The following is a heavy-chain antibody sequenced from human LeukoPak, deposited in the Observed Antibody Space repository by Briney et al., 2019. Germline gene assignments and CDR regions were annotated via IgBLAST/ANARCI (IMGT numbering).Heavy chain of an antibody. CDR3: TTSPLYYYGSGAPYY. D-gene: IGHD3-10*01. CDR1: GFTFSNAW. Sequence: GGSLRLSCAASGFTFSNAWMSWVRQAPGKGLEWVGRIKSKTDGGAPDYAAPVKGRFTISRDDSKNTLYLQMNSLKTEDTAVYYCTTSPLYYYGSGAPYYWDQGALVTVSS. J-gene: IGHJ4*02. CDR2: IKSKTDGGAP. V-gene: IGHV3-15*01.